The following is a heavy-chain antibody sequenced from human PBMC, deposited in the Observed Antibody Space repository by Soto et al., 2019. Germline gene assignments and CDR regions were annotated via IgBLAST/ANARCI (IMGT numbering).Heavy chain of an antibody. V-gene: IGHV4-39*01. J-gene: IGHJ6*02. CDR3: ARQNVGYYDFWSGYRPYGSGSYYYGMDV. Sequence: SETLSLTCTVSGGSISSSSYYWGWIRQPPGKGLEWIGSIYYSGSTYYNPSLKSRVTISVDTSKNQFSLKLSSVTAADTAVYYCARQNVGYYDFWSGYRPYGSGSYYYGMDVWGQGTTVTVSS. CDR2: IYYSGST. D-gene: IGHD3-3*01. CDR1: GGSISSSSYY.